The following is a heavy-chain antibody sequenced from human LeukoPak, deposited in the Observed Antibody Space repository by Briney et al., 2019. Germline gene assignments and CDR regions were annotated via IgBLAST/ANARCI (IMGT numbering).Heavy chain of an antibody. CDR1: GYSITRGSY. D-gene: IGHD4-23*01. V-gene: IGHV4-38-2*02. J-gene: IGHJ3*02. CDR2: INPSGGT. CDR3: ARHADGGKKAFDM. Sequence: SETLSLTCTVSGYSITRGSYWGWIRQPPGKGLEWIGEINPSGGTGNNPSLRSRVTISKDTSKNQLSLKLTSVTAADTAVYYCARHADGGKKAFDMWGQGTMVTVSS.